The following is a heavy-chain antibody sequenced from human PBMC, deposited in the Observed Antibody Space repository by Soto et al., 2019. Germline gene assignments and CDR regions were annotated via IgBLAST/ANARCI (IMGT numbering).Heavy chain of an antibody. J-gene: IGHJ3*02. CDR3: ARLPTGATGNNAFDI. V-gene: IGHV4-39*01. D-gene: IGHD1-26*01. Sequence: SETLSLTCTVSGGSISSSSYYWGWIRQPPGKGLEWIGSIYYSGSTYYNPSLKSRVTISVDTSKNQFSLKLSSVTAADTAVYYCARLPTGATGNNAFDIWGQGTMVTVSS. CDR2: IYYSGST. CDR1: GGSISSSSYY.